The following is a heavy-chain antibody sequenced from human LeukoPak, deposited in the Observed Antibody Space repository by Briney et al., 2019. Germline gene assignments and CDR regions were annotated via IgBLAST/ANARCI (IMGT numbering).Heavy chain of an antibody. Sequence: GASVKVSCKASGYTFTSYAMNWVRQAPGQGLELMGVIIPIFGTANYAQKFQGRVTITADESTSTAYMELSSLRSEDTAVYYCARGNDGSGSPSYYFYYMDVWGKGTTVTISS. V-gene: IGHV1-69*13. CDR3: ARGNDGSGSPSYYFYYMDV. CDR2: IIPIFGTA. CDR1: GYTFTSYA. D-gene: IGHD3-10*01. J-gene: IGHJ6*03.